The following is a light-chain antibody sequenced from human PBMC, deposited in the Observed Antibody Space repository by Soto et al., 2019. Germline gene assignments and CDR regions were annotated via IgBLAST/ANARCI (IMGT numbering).Light chain of an antibody. CDR3: QYYNNWLAT. Sequence: ILMTQSPATLSVSPGERATLSCRASQSVRINLAWYQQKPGQAPRLLIYAASTRATGVSARFSGSGSGTEFTLTISSLQSEDFTIYYCQYYNNWLATFGGGTKVDIK. V-gene: IGKV3-15*01. CDR2: AAS. J-gene: IGKJ4*01. CDR1: QSVRIN.